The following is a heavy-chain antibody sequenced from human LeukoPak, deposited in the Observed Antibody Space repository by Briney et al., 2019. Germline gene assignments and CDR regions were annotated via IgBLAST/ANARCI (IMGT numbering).Heavy chain of an antibody. CDR2: ISSSSSYI. CDR3: ARFSSSSSDY. J-gene: IGHJ4*02. V-gene: IGHV3-21*01. D-gene: IGHD6-13*01. Sequence: GGSLRLSCAPSGFTLSSYSMNWVPQAPGKGLEWVSSISSSSSYIYYADSVKGRFTISRDNAKNSLYLQMNSLRAEDTAVYYCARFSSSSSDYWGQGTLVTVSS. CDR1: GFTLSSYS.